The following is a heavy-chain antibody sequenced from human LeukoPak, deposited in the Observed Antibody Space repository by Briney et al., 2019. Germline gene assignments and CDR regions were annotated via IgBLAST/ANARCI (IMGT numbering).Heavy chain of an antibody. V-gene: IGHV3-7*01. Sequence: PGGSLRLSCAASGFTFSSSWMSWVRQAPGKGLEWVANIKPDGREKYYVDAVKGRLTISRDNAKNSVYLQMKSLRAEDTAVYYCARDKFGGTDYWGQGTLVTVSS. J-gene: IGHJ4*02. CDR1: GFTFSSSW. CDR3: ARDKFGGTDY. CDR2: IKPDGREK. D-gene: IGHD3-16*01.